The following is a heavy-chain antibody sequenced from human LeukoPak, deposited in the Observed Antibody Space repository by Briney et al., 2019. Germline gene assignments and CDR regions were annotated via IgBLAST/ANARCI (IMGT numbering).Heavy chain of an antibody. J-gene: IGHJ3*02. CDR3: ARGGGYCSSTSRPKIPPGDI. V-gene: IGHV1-46*01. CDR2: INPSGGST. Sequence: GASVKVSCKASGYTFTSYYMHWVRQAPGQGLEWMGIINPSGGSTSYAQKFQGRVTMTRDTSTSTVYMELSSLRSEDTAVYYCARGGGYCSSTSRPKIPPGDIWGQGTMVTVSS. CDR1: GYTFTSYY. D-gene: IGHD2-2*01.